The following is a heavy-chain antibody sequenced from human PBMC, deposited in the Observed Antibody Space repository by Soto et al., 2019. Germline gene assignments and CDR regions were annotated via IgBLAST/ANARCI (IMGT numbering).Heavy chain of an antibody. J-gene: IGHJ4*02. CDR2: IYYSGTT. D-gene: IGHD4-17*01. Sequence: QVQLQESGPGLVKPSDTLSLTCDVSGYSISSRNWWGWIRQPPGKGLEWIGNIYYSGTTYFNPSLKSRVTMSVDTSKNQFSLKLSSVTAVDTAVYYCERNRGETFYPTLALDYWGQGTLVTVSS. CDR1: GYSISSRNW. V-gene: IGHV4-28*01. CDR3: ERNRGETFYPTLALDY.